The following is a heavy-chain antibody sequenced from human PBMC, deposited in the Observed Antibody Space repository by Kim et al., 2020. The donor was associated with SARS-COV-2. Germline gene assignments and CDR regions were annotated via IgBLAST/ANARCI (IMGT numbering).Heavy chain of an antibody. J-gene: IGHJ4*02. V-gene: IGHV3-53*01. Sequence: GGSLRLSCAASGFTVSSNSMSWVRQAPGKGLEWVSVIYSGGSTYYAESVMGRFTISRDNSKNTLYLPMNSLRAEYTAVYYCATDTCYCSSVRCYSGVYFDYWGQGTLVTVSS. CDR3: ATDTCYCSSVRCYSGVYFDY. CDR2: IYSGGST. CDR1: GFTVSSNS. D-gene: IGHD2-15*01.